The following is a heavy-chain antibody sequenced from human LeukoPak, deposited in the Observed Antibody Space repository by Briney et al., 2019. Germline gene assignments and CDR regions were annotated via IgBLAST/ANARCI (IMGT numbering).Heavy chain of an antibody. J-gene: IGHJ6*03. CDR2: IYTSGST. CDR1: GGSISSYY. Sequence: PSETLSLTCTVSGGSISSYYWSWIRQPAGKGLEWIGRIYTSGSTNYNPSLKSRFTMSVDTSKNQFSLKLSSVTAADTAVYYCARDSSGSPYYYYYYMDVWDKGATVTVSS. V-gene: IGHV4-4*07. CDR3: ARDSSGSPYYYYYYMDV. D-gene: IGHD3-22*01.